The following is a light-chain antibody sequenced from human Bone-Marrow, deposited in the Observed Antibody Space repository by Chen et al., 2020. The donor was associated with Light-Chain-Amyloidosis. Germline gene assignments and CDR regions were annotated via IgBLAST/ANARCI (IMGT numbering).Light chain of an antibody. CDR2: RDT. CDR3: QSADSSGAYDVV. V-gene: IGLV3-25*03. CDR1: DLPTKY. J-gene: IGLJ2*01. Sequence: SYELTQPPSVSVSPGQTARITCSGDDLPTKYAYWYQQKPGQAPVLGIHRDTERPSGISERFSGSSSGTTATLTISGGQAEDEADYHCQSADSSGAYDVVFGGGTKLTVL.